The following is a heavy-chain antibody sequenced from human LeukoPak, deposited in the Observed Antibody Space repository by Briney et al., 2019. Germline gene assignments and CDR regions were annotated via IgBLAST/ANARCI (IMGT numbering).Heavy chain of an antibody. CDR1: AFTFSSYG. J-gene: IGHJ4*02. Sequence: GGSLRLSCAASAFTFSSYGMHWVRQAPGKGLQWVAVISYDGSNKYYADSVKGRFTISRDNSKNTLYLQMNSLRPEDTAVYYCAREGGISVLGTLDYWGQGTLVTVSS. D-gene: IGHD6-19*01. CDR3: AREGGISVLGTLDY. V-gene: IGHV3-30*03. CDR2: ISYDGSNK.